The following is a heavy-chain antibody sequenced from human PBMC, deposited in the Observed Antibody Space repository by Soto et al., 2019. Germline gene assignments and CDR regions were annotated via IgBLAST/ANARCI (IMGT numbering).Heavy chain of an antibody. CDR3: ARDLSSDGPRLDXDS. J-gene: IGHJ4*02. D-gene: IGHD6-6*01. V-gene: IGHV3-66*01. Sequence: EGSLRLSCAASEISVSNNCMSWVRQAPGKGLEWVSVVYNDGSTDYADSVRGRFTTSRDNAKHLVYLQMTSLRVEATAVYNCARDLSSDGPRLDXDSLGQGT. CDR1: EISVSNNC. CDR2: VYNDGST.